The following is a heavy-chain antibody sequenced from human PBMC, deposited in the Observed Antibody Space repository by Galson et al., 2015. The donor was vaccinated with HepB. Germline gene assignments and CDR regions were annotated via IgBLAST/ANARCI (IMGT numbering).Heavy chain of an antibody. D-gene: IGHD3-22*01. CDR1: GFTFNSYG. V-gene: IGHV1-18*04. J-gene: IGHJ4*02. Sequence: SCAASGFTFNSYGISWVRQAPGQGLEWMGWISAYNGNTNYAQKHQGRVTMTTDTSTSTAYMELRSLRSDDTAVYYCARDTDYYDSSGLDYWGQGTLVTVSS. CDR3: ARDTDYYDSSGLDY. CDR2: ISAYNGNT.